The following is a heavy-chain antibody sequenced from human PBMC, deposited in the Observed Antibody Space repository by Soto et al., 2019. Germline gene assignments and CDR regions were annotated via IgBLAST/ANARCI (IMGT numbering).Heavy chain of an antibody. CDR1: GYNFNTYG. V-gene: IGHV1-18*01. Sequence: QVQLVQSEAEVKKPGASVKVSCKASGYNFNTYGITWVRQAPGQGLEWMGWISVNSGTTNYAQKIQGRVTMTTDTSSSTAFMELRSLRSEDTAVYYCALNDTSGHYSDYWGQGTLVTVSS. J-gene: IGHJ4*02. D-gene: IGHD3-22*01. CDR2: ISVNSGTT. CDR3: ALNDTSGHYSDY.